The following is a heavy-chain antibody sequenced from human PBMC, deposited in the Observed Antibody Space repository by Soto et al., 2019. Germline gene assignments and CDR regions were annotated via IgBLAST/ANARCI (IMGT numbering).Heavy chain of an antibody. CDR2: ISAYNGNT. J-gene: IGHJ4*02. D-gene: IGHD3-22*01. CDR3: ARTSVTRIVAGFDD. CDR1: GYPFTVYG. Sequence: GTSVQVACKASGYPFTVYGISWVRQAPGQGLEWMGWISAYNGNTNYAQKLQGRVTMTTDTSTSTAYMELRSLRSHATAVYYCARTSVTRIVAGFDDWGQGTLVTVSS. V-gene: IGHV1-18*01.